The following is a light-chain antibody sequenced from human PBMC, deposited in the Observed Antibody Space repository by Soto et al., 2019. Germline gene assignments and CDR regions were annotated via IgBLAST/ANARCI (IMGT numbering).Light chain of an antibody. J-gene: IGKJ5*01. V-gene: IGKV1-39*01. CDR2: GAS. Sequence: DIQVTQSPSTLSASVGDRVTITCRASQSISTYLAWYQQKAGKAPKLLIYGASNLESGVPSRFSGSGSGTDFTLTISSLQPEDFATYYCQQSSTSLITFGQGTRLEIK. CDR1: QSISTY. CDR3: QQSSTSLIT.